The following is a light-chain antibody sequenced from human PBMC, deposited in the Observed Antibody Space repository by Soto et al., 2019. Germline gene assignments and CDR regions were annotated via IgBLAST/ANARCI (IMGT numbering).Light chain of an antibody. CDR3: NSYASSSTVL. CDR2: DVS. V-gene: IGLV2-14*03. Sequence: QSALPQPASVSGSPGQSITISCTGTSSDIGGYIYVSWYQQHPGKAPKLVIYDVSNRPSGVSNRFSGSKSGNTASLTISGLQAEDEADYYCNSYASSSTVLFGGGTKVTVL. CDR1: SSDIGGYIY. J-gene: IGLJ2*01.